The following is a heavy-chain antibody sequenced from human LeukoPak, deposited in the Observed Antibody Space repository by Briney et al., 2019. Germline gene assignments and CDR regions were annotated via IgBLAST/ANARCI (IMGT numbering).Heavy chain of an antibody. CDR2: TYYRSKWYN. D-gene: IGHD3-3*01. Sequence: SQTHSLTCAISGDSVSSNSATWNWIRQSPSRGLEWLGRTYYRSKWYNDYAVSVKSRITINPDTSKNQFSLQLNSVTPEDTAVYYCARGPIITIFGVVTYYFDYWGQGTLVTVSS. J-gene: IGHJ4*02. CDR3: ARGPIITIFGVVTYYFDY. CDR1: GDSVSSNSAT. V-gene: IGHV6-1*01.